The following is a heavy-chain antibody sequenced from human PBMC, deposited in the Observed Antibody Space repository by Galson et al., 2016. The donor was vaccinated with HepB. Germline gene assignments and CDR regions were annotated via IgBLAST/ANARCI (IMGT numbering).Heavy chain of an antibody. CDR2: VYSSGYT. J-gene: IGHJ3*01. Sequence: SETLSLTCTVSGGSTISYYWGWVRQPPGKGLEWIGYVYSSGYTNYNPSLRSRVTVSVDTSNHQFSLRLTSVTAADTGVCYCAKFNPVDGFDVWGQGTMVTVSS. CDR1: GGSTISYY. CDR3: AKFNPVDGFDV. V-gene: IGHV4-59*01.